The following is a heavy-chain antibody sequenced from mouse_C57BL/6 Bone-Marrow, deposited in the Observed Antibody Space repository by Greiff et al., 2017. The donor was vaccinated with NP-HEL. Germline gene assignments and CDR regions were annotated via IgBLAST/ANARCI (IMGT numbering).Heavy chain of an antibody. CDR1: GFSFNTYA. CDR2: IRSKSNNYET. D-gene: IGHD1-1*01. CDR3: VRANGSSPSYWYFDV. J-gene: IGHJ1*03. V-gene: IGHV10-1*01. Sequence: EVKLMESGGGLVQPKGSLKLSCAASGFSFNTYAMNWVRQAPGKGLEWVARIRSKSNNYETYYADSVKERFTISRDDSESMLYLQMNNLKTEDTAMYYCVRANGSSPSYWYFDVWGTGTTVTVSS.